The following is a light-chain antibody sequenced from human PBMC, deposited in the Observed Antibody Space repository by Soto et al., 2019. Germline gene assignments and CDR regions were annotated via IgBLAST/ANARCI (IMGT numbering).Light chain of an antibody. CDR1: QSVGSY. CDR2: GAS. V-gene: IGKV3-20*01. CDR3: QQYGSSPYT. Sequence: EIVLTQSPGTPSLSPGERATLPCRASQSVGSYLAWYQQRPGQAPRLLISGASTRATGIPDRFSGSGSGTDFTLTISRLEPEDFAVYYCQQYGSSPYTFGQGTNLEIK. J-gene: IGKJ2*01.